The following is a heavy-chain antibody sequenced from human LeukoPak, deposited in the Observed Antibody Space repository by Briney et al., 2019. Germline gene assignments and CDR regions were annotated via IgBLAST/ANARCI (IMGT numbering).Heavy chain of an antibody. CDR2: INAAGGST. Sequence: GGSLRLSCAASGFTVSSNYMTWVRQAPGKGLEWVSTINAAGGSTYYADSVKGRLTISRDNSKNTLYLQMNSLRAEDTAVYSCAKDSGTYYKAFDYWGQGTLVTVSS. D-gene: IGHD1-26*01. J-gene: IGHJ4*02. CDR3: AKDSGTYYKAFDY. V-gene: IGHV3-23*01. CDR1: GFTVSSNY.